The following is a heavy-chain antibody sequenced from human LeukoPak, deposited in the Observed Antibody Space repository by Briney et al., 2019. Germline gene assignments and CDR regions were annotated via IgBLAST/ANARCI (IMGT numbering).Heavy chain of an antibody. V-gene: IGHV3-21*01. Sequence: PGGSLRLSCAASGFTFSSNSMNWVRQAPGKGLEWVSSISSSSSYIYYADSVKGRFTISRDNAKNSLYLQMNSLRAEDTAVYYCARLGGGLAATHYYYYYMDVWGKGTTVTVSS. CDR1: GFTFSSNS. J-gene: IGHJ6*03. CDR3: ARLGGGLAATHYYYYYMDV. D-gene: IGHD2-15*01. CDR2: ISSSSSYI.